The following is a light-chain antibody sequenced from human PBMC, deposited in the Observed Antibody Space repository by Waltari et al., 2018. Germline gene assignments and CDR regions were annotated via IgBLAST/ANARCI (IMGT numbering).Light chain of an antibody. CDR3: QQSYFTPRGN. CDR1: QAINTY. V-gene: IGKV1-39*01. Sequence: DIRMTQSPSSLSTSVGDRVTITCRASQAINTYLNCYQQQPGKAPKLLIYAASRLHRGVPSRFSGSGSGTDFTLTISRLQPEDFATYYCQQSYFTPRGNFGPGTRVDL. J-gene: IGKJ3*01. CDR2: AAS.